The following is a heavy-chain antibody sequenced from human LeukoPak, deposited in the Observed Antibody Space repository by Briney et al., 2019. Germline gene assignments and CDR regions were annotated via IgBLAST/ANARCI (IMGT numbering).Heavy chain of an antibody. V-gene: IGHV4-34*01. CDR2: INHSGST. J-gene: IGHJ4*02. CDR3: ARGDYYYDSSGPDGTFDY. D-gene: IGHD3-22*01. CDR1: GGSFSGYY. Sequence: SETLSLTCAVYGGSFSGYYWSWIRHPPGKGLEWIGEINHSGSTHYTPSLKSRVTISVDTSKNQFSLKLSSVTAGDTAVYYCARGDYYYDSSGPDGTFDYWGQGTLVTVSS.